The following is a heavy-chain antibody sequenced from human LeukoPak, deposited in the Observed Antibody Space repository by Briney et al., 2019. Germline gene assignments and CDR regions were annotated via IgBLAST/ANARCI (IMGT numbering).Heavy chain of an antibody. Sequence: SETLSLTCTVSGGSISSGSYYWSWIRQPAGKGLEWIGRIYTSGRTNYNPSLKSRVTISVDTSKNQFSLKLSSVTAADTAVYYCARDGVYCSGGECYDNWFDSWGQGTLVTVSS. J-gene: IGHJ5*01. D-gene: IGHD2-21*01. CDR1: GGSISSGSYY. CDR2: IYTSGRT. CDR3: ARDGVYCSGGECYDNWFDS. V-gene: IGHV4-61*02.